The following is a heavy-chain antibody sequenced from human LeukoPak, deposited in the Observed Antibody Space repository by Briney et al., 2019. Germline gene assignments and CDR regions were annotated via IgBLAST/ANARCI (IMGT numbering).Heavy chain of an antibody. Sequence: PGGSLRLSCAASGFTFSSYWMHWVRHAPGKGLVWVSRINNDGSSTTYADSVKGRFAISRDNGKNTLYLQMNSLRAEDTAVYYCARGYYYDDSAYGPFGANWGQGTLVTVSS. V-gene: IGHV3-74*01. J-gene: IGHJ4*02. CDR3: ARGYYYDDSAYGPFGAN. CDR2: INNDGSST. CDR1: GFTFSSYW. D-gene: IGHD3-22*01.